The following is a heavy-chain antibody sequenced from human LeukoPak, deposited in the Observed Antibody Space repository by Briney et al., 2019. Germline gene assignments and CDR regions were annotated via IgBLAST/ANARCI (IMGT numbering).Heavy chain of an antibody. CDR1: GYTFTSYD. Sequence: GASVKVSCKASGYTFTSYDINWVRQATGQGLEWMGCMNPNSGNTGYAQKFQGRVTITRNTSISTAYMELSGLRSEATASYYCARVDVWNVRYFDYWGQGTLVTVSS. CDR2: MNPNSGNT. D-gene: IGHD1-1*01. CDR3: ARVDVWNVRYFDY. J-gene: IGHJ4*02. V-gene: IGHV1-8*03.